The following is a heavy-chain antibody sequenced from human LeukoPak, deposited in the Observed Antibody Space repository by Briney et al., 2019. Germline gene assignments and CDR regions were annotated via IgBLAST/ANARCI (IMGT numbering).Heavy chain of an antibody. CDR3: ARRIDAFDI. V-gene: IGHV4-34*01. CDR2: INHSGST. Sequence: SGTLSLTCAVYGGSFSGYYWSWIRQPPGKGLEWIGEINHSGSTNYNPSLKSRVTISVDTSKNQFALKLSSVTAADTAVYYCARRIDAFDIWGQGTMVSVSS. CDR1: GGSFSGYY. J-gene: IGHJ3*02.